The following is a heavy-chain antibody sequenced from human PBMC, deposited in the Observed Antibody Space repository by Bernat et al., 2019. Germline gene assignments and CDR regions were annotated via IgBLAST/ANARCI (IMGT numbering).Heavy chain of an antibody. CDR2: TYYRSNRYN. D-gene: IGHD1-26*01. J-gene: IGHJ6*02. V-gene: IGHV6-1*01. CDR3: ARTTSDDYDYGMEV. Sequence: QVQLQQPGPGLVKPSQTLSLTCAISGDSVSSNSAAWNWMRQSPSRRLEWLGRTYYRSNRYNDYAVSVKSRITINPDTSKNRFSLRLNSVTPEDTAVYYSARTTSDDYDYGMEVWDRGTTVNVSS. CDR1: GDSVSSNSAA.